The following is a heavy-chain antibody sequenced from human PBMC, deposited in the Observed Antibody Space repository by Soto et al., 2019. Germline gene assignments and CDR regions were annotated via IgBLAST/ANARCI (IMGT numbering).Heavy chain of an antibody. D-gene: IGHD3-9*01. CDR2: IYYSGST. V-gene: IGHV4-59*01. CDR3: ARSTYYDILTGYLTHDY. CDR1: GGSISSYY. J-gene: IGHJ4*01. Sequence: PSETLSLTCTVSGGSISSYYWSWIRQPPGKGLEWIGYIYYSGSTNYNPSLKSRVTISVDTSKNQFSLKLSSVTAADTAVYYCARSTYYDILTGYLTHDYWGRGTLVTVSS.